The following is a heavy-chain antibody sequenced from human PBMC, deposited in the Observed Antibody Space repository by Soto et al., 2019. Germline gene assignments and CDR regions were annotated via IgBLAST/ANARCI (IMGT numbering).Heavy chain of an antibody. CDR3: AGDGYYLTYYYYYGMDV. CDR2: IIPILGIA. CDR1: GGTFSSYT. J-gene: IGHJ6*02. D-gene: IGHD1-26*01. V-gene: IGHV1-69*02. Sequence: QVQLVQSGAEVKKPGSSVKVSCKASGGTFSSYTISWVRQAPGQGLEWMGRIIPILGIANYAQKFQGRVTITADKSTSTAYMELSSLRSEDTAVYYCAGDGYYLTYYYYYGMDVWGQGTTVTVSS.